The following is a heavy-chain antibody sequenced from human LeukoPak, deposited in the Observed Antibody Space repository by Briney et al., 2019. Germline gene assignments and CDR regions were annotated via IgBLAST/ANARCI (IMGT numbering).Heavy chain of an antibody. V-gene: IGHV1-18*01. CDR3: AREGYYYASGTFSRPGYFDL. D-gene: IGHD3-10*01. CDR2: ISAYNGNT. J-gene: IGHJ2*01. CDR1: GYTFTSYG. Sequence: ASVKVSCKASGYTFTSYGISWVRQAPGQGLEWMGWISAYNGNTNYAQKLQGRVTMTTDTSTSTAYMELRSLRSDDTAVYYCAREGYYYASGTFSRPGYFDLWGRGTLVTVSS.